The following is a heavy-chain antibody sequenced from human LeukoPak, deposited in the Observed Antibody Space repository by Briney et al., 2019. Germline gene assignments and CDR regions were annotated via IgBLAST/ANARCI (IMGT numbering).Heavy chain of an antibody. CDR1: GYTFTGYY. D-gene: IGHD3-22*01. Sequence: GGSVKVSCKASGYTFTGYYMHWVRQAPRQGLEWMGWINPKSGGTYYAQKFQGRVTMTRDTSISTAYMELSRLTLDDTAVYYCARGAFSGFYSLDYWGQGTLVTVSS. CDR2: INPKSGGT. J-gene: IGHJ4*02. CDR3: ARGAFSGFYSLDY. V-gene: IGHV1-2*02.